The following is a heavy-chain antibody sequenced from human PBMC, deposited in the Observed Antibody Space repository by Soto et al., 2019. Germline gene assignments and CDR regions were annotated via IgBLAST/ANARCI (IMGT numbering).Heavy chain of an antibody. Sequence: GGSLRLSCAASGFTFSSYAMHWVRQAPGKGLEWVAVISYDGSNKYYADSVKGRFTISRDNSKNTLYLQMNSLRAEDTAVYYCARDRGTVGATNDYYGMDVWGQGTTVTVSS. CDR1: GFTFSSYA. CDR3: ARDRGTVGATNDYYGMDV. D-gene: IGHD1-26*01. CDR2: ISYDGSNK. J-gene: IGHJ6*02. V-gene: IGHV3-30-3*01.